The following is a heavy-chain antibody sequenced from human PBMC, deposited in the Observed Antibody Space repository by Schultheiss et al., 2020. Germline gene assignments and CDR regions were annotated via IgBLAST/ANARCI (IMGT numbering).Heavy chain of an antibody. Sequence: GGSLRLSCAASGFTFSNAWMSWVRQAPGKGLEWVGRIKSKTDGGTTDYAEPVKGRFTISRDDSKNTLYLQMNSLKTEDTAVYYCTTSVNYYGMDVWGKGTTVTVSS. D-gene: IGHD5/OR15-5a*01. CDR3: TTSVNYYGMDV. J-gene: IGHJ6*04. V-gene: IGHV3-15*01. CDR1: GFTFSNAW. CDR2: IKSKTDGGTT.